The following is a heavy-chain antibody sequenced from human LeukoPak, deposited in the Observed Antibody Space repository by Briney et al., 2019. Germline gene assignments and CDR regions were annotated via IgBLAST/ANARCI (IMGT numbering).Heavy chain of an antibody. CDR2: LTGYGGA. Sequence: GGSLRLSCAASGFTFSRDWMHWVRQAPGKGLQWISTLTGYGGAYYADSGEGRFIISRDISKNTMFLQMYSLRAEDTAVYYCAKGAAAGKVDWFDPWGQGTLVTVSS. CDR3: AKGAAAGKVDWFDP. V-gene: IGHV3-23*01. CDR1: GFTFSRDW. J-gene: IGHJ5*02. D-gene: IGHD6-13*01.